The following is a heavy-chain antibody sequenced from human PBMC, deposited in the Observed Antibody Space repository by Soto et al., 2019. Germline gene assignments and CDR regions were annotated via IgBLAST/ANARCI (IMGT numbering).Heavy chain of an antibody. CDR3: ARERGGVYSSNWADRKDV. J-gene: IGHJ6*02. Sequence: GESLKISCKGSEYSFTSYWISWVRQMPGKGLEWMGRIDPSASYTNYSPSFQGHFTLSADKTLSLAYLQWSSLKASDTAMYYCARERGGVYSSNWADRKDVWGQRKTVTVS. V-gene: IGHV5-10-1*01. CDR1: EYSFTSYW. CDR2: IDPSASYT. D-gene: IGHD6-13*01.